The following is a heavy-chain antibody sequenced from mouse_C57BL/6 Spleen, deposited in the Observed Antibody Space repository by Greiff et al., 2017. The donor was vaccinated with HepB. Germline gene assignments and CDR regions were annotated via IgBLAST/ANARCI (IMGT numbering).Heavy chain of an antibody. D-gene: IGHD1-1*01. J-gene: IGHJ2*01. Sequence: EVQLQQSGGGLVQPGGSLKLSCAASGFTFSDYGMAWVRQAPRKGPEWVAFISNLAYSIYYADTVTGRFTISRENAKNTLYLEMSSLRSEDTAMYYCARLVHYYGSSYYYFDYWGQGTTLTVSS. CDR3: ARLVHYYGSSYYYFDY. V-gene: IGHV5-15*01. CDR2: ISNLAYSI. CDR1: GFTFSDYG.